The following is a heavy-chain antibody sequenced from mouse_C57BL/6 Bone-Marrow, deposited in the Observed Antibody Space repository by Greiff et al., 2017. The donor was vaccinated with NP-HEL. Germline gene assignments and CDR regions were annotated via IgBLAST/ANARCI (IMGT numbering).Heavy chain of an antibody. CDR3: ARGLYYNNYEAMDY. CDR1: GFTFSSYA. V-gene: IGHV5-4*01. J-gene: IGHJ4*01. D-gene: IGHD2-5*01. CDR2: ISAGGGYT. Sequence: EVQRVESGGGLVKPGGSLKLSCAASGFTFSSYAMPWVRQTPEKRLEWVATISAGGGYTYYPDNVKGRVTISRDKAKNNLYLQMSHLKSEDTAMYYCARGLYYNNYEAMDYWGQGTSVTVSS.